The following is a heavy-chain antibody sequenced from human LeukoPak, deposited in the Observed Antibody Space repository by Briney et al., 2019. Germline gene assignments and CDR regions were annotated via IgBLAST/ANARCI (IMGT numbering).Heavy chain of an antibody. CDR1: GFTFSSYW. V-gene: IGHV3-7*04. CDR3: ARAGYSSSWYYFDY. Sequence: GGSLGLSCAASGFTFSSYWMSWVRQAPGKGLEWVANIKQDGSEKYYVDSVKGRFTISRDNAKNSLYLQMNSLRAEDTAVYYCARAGYSSSWYYFDYWGQGTLVTVSS. D-gene: IGHD6-13*01. J-gene: IGHJ4*02. CDR2: IKQDGSEK.